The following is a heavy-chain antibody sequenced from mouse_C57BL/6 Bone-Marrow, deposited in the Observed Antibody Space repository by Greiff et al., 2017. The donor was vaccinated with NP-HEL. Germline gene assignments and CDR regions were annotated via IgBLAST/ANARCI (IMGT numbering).Heavy chain of an antibody. CDR3: ASPYSHYRGCAF. D-gene: IGHD2-12*01. J-gene: IGHJ3*01. CDR2: ISNGGGST. Sequence: EVKLMESGGGLVQPGGSLKLSCAASGFTFSDYYMYWVRQTPEKRLEWVAYISNGGGSTYYPDTVKGRFTISRDNAKNTLYLQMSRLKSEDTAMYYCASPYSHYRGCAFGRQGTLVTVSA. CDR1: GFTFSDYY. V-gene: IGHV5-12*01.